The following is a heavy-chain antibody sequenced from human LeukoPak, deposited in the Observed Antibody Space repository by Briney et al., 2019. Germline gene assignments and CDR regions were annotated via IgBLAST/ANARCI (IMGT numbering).Heavy chain of an antibody. Sequence: SETLSLTCTVSGVSISSSNSYWGWIRQPPGKGLEWIGSIYYTGNTYYNASLKSRVTISIDTSKNQVSLRLTSVTATDTAMYYCARQTGSGLFTLPGGQGTLVTVSS. V-gene: IGHV4-39*01. CDR1: GVSISSSNSY. CDR3: ARQTGSGLFTLP. D-gene: IGHD3/OR15-3a*01. J-gene: IGHJ4*02. CDR2: IYYTGNT.